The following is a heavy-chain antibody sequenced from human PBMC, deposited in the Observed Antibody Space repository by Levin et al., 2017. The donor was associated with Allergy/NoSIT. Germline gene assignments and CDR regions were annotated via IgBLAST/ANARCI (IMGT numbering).Heavy chain of an antibody. CDR3: VAARPIGWFDP. V-gene: IGHV1-46*01. J-gene: IGHJ5*02. D-gene: IGHD6-6*01. CDR2: INPSGGST. CDR1: GYTFTSYY. Sequence: ASVKVSCKASGYTFTSYYMHWVRQAPGQGLEWMGIINPSGGSTSYAQKFQGRVTMTRDTSTSTVYMELSSLRSEDTAVYYCVAARPIGWFDPWGQGTLVTVSS.